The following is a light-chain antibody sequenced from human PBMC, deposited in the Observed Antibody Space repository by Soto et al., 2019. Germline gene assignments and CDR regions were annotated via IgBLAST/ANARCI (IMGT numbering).Light chain of an antibody. CDR1: QSVSTK. V-gene: IGKV3-15*01. J-gene: IGKJ5*01. Sequence: EILMTQSPATLSVSPGETATLSCRASQSVSTKLAWYQQKPGQAPRLLINGASTRATGVPARFSGSGSGTDFTLTISRLEPEDFAVYYCQQYGSSPPITFGQGTRLEIK. CDR3: QQYGSSPPIT. CDR2: GAS.